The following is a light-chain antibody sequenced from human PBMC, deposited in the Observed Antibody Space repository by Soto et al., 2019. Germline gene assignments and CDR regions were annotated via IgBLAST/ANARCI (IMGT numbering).Light chain of an antibody. CDR2: DVT. Sequence: QSVLTQPASVSGSPGQSITISCTGTSSDIGDYDYVSWYQHLPGKAPKLLIFDVTHRPSGVSDRFSGSKSGNTASLTISGVRPEDEADYYCAAWDDSLNAVLFGGGTKLTVL. V-gene: IGLV2-14*01. J-gene: IGLJ2*01. CDR3: AAWDDSLNAVL. CDR1: SSDIGDYDY.